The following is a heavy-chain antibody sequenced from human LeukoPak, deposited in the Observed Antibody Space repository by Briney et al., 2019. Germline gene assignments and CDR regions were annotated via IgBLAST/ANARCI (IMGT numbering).Heavy chain of an antibody. Sequence: APVKVSCKASGYTFTSYGISWVRQAPGQGLEWMGWMNPNSGNTGYAQKFQGRVTMTRNTSISTAYMELSSLRSEDTAVYYCAREGGDNWGQGTLVTVSS. CDR1: GYTFTSYG. J-gene: IGHJ4*02. V-gene: IGHV1-8*02. CDR3: AREGGDN. CDR2: MNPNSGNT. D-gene: IGHD3-16*01.